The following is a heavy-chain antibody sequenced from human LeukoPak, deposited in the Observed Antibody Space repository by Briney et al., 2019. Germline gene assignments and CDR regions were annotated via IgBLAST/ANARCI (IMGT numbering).Heavy chain of an antibody. CDR3: AKDISWGAAAGNAFDI. Sequence: GRSLRLSCAASGFTFDDYAMHWVRQAPGKGLEWVSGISWNSGSIGYADSVKGRFTISRDNAKNSLYLQMNSLRAEDTALYYCAKDISWGAAAGNAFDIWGQGTMVTVSS. V-gene: IGHV3-9*01. CDR2: ISWNSGSI. D-gene: IGHD6-13*01. CDR1: GFTFDDYA. J-gene: IGHJ3*02.